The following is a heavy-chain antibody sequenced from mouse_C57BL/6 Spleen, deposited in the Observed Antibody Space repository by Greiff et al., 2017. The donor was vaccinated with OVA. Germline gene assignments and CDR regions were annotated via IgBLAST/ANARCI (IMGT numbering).Heavy chain of an antibody. CDR2: IRNKANNHAT. CDR1: GFTFSDAW. V-gene: IGHV6-6*01. Sequence: EVQRVESGGGLVQPGGSMKLSCAASGFTFSDAWMDWVRQSPEKGLEWVAEIRNKANNHATYYAESVKGRFTISRDDSKSSVYLQMNSLRAEDTGIYYCTSPYDYDEGAWFAYWGQGTLVTVSA. CDR3: TSPYDYDEGAWFAY. D-gene: IGHD2-4*01. J-gene: IGHJ3*01.